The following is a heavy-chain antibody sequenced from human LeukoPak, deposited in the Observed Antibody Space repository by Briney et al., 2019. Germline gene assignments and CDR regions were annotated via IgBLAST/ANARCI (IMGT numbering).Heavy chain of an antibody. V-gene: IGHV1-69*04. CDR3: ARSQRGYSYGYYYYYGMDV. CDR1: GGTFSSYA. Sequence: ASVEVSCKASGGTFSSYAISWVRQAPGQGLEWMGRIIPIFGIANYAQKFQGRVTITADKSTSTAYMELSSLRSEDTAVYYCARSQRGYSYGYYYYYGMDVWGQGTTVTVSS. CDR2: IIPIFGIA. J-gene: IGHJ6*02. D-gene: IGHD5-18*01.